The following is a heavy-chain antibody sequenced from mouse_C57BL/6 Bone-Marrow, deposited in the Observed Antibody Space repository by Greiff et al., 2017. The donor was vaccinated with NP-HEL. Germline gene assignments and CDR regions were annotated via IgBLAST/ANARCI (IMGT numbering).Heavy chain of an antibody. CDR2: IWTGGGT. J-gene: IGHJ4*01. CDR3: ARRYDYDETYYAMDY. V-gene: IGHV2-9-1*01. CDR1: GFSLTSYA. D-gene: IGHD2-4*01. Sequence: VKLVESGPGLVAPSQSLSITCTVSGFSLTSYAISWVRQPPGKGLEWLGVIWTGGGTNYNSALKSRLSISKDNSKSQVFLKMNSLQTDDTARYYCARRYDYDETYYAMDYWGQGTSVTVSS.